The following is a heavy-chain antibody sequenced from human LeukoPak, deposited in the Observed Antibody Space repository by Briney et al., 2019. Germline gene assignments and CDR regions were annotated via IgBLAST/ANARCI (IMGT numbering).Heavy chain of an antibody. CDR1: GYSMSSGYY. V-gene: IGHV4-38-2*02. J-gene: IGHJ6*03. CDR3: ARDLDRRKLDTAMVSTRYYYYMDV. CDR2: IYYSGST. D-gene: IGHD5-18*01. Sequence: SETLSLTCTVSGYSMSSGYYWGWIRQPPERGLEWIGSIYYSGSTYYNPSLKSRVTISVDTSKNQFSLKLSSVTAADTAVYYCARDLDRRKLDTAMVSTRYYYYMDVWGKGTTVTVSS.